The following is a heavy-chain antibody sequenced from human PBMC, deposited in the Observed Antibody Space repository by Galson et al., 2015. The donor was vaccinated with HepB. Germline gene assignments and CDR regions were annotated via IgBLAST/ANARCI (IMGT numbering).Heavy chain of an antibody. D-gene: IGHD3-10*01. V-gene: IGHV1-3*01. J-gene: IGHJ6*02. CDR2: INAGNGNT. CDR3: ARASHSKTYYYGSGSLWGMDV. Sequence: SVKVSCKASGYTFTSYAMHWVRQAPGQGLEWMGWINAGNGNTKYSQKFQGRVTITRDTSASTAYMELSSLRSEDTAVYYCARASHSKTYYYGSGSLWGMDVWGQGTTVTVSS. CDR1: GYTFTSYA.